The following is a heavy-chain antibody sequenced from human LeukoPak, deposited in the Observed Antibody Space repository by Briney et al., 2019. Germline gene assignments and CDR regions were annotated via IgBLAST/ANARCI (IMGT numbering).Heavy chain of an antibody. Sequence: GASVKVSCKASGYTFTGYYMHWVRQAPGQGLEWMGWINPNSGDSNYAHKFQGRVTMTRDTSIRTIYMELSRLRSDDTAVYYCARDRWPGGHHYYMDVWGKGTTVTIAS. CDR3: ARDRWPGGHHYYMDV. CDR2: INPNSGDS. CDR1: GYTFTGYY. V-gene: IGHV1-2*07. D-gene: IGHD2-8*02. J-gene: IGHJ6*03.